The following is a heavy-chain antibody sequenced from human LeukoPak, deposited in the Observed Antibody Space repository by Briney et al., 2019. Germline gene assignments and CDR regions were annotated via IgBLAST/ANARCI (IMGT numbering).Heavy chain of an antibody. CDR3: ARGVRTIYYNDFFDY. CDR2: IRSDGSYN. D-gene: IGHD3-10*01. J-gene: IGHJ4*02. Sequence: PGGSLRLSCAASGFTFNTYGMHWVRQAPGKGLEWVAFIRSDGSYNYYADSVKGRFTISRDNSKNTLFLQMNSLRVEDTAMYYCARGVRTIYYNDFFDYWGQGALVTVSS. V-gene: IGHV3-30*02. CDR1: GFTFNTYG.